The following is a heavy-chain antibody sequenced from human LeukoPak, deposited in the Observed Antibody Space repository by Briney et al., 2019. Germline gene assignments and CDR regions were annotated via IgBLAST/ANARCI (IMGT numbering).Heavy chain of an antibody. CDR1: GGSISSSSYY. V-gene: IGHV4-39*07. CDR3: ARDKGYFQH. J-gene: IGHJ1*01. Sequence: SETLSLTCTVSGGSISSSSYYWGWIRQPPGKGLEWIGSIYYSGSTYYNPSLKSRVTISVDTSKNQFSLKLSSVTAADTAVYYCARDKGYFQHWGQGTLVTVSS. CDR2: IYYSGST.